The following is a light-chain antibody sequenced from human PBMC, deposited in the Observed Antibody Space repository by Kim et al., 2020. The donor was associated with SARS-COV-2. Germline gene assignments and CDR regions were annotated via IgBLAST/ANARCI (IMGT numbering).Light chain of an antibody. Sequence: PGERATLSGRASRSVSSSYLAWYQHKPGQAPRLVVYDTSSRATDIPDRFSGSGSGTDFTLTISRLEPEDFAVYYCQQYYGSPWTFGQGTKVDIK. J-gene: IGKJ1*01. CDR3: QQYYGSPWT. V-gene: IGKV3-20*01. CDR1: RSVSSSY. CDR2: DTS.